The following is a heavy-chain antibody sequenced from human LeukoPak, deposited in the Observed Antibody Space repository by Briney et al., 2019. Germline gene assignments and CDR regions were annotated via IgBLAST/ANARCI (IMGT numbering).Heavy chain of an antibody. CDR3: ARGTTASEHFDL. V-gene: IGHV4-59*01. D-gene: IGHD2/OR15-2a*01. CDR2: IHHTGST. CDR1: GDSISSYY. J-gene: IGHJ2*01. Sequence: SETLSLTCYVSGDSISSYYWSWIRQPPGKGLEWIGYIHHTGSTNYNPSLKSRVTISVDTSKNQFSLKLSSVTAADTAVYYCARGTTASEHFDLWGRGTLVTVSS.